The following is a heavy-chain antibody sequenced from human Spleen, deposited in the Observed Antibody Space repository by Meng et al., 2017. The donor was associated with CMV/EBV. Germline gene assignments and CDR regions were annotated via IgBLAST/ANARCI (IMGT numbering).Heavy chain of an antibody. CDR1: GFIFSDHN. J-gene: IGHJ4*02. D-gene: IGHD3-3*01. Sequence: GGSLRLSCAASGFIFSDHNMNWVRQAPGKGLEWVSYISGDSSMIYYADSVKGRFTISRDNAKNSLYLQMNSLRAEDTAVYYCARDVAIFGVVIISPGGRFDYWGQGTLVTVSS. CDR3: ARDVAIFGVVIISPGGRFDY. V-gene: IGHV3-48*04. CDR2: ISGDSSMI.